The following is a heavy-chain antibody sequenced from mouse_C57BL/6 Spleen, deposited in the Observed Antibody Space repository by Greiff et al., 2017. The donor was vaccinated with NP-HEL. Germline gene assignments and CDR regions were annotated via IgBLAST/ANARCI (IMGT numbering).Heavy chain of an antibody. Sequence: EVQLVESGPGMVKPSQSLSLTCTVTGYSITSGYDWHWIRHFPGNKLEWMGYISYSGSTNYNPSLKSRISITHDTSKNHFFLKLNSVTTEDTATYYCARYYDGYYRYFDVWGTGTTVTVSS. D-gene: IGHD2-3*01. V-gene: IGHV3-1*01. J-gene: IGHJ1*03. CDR1: GYSITSGYD. CDR3: ARYYDGYYRYFDV. CDR2: ISYSGST.